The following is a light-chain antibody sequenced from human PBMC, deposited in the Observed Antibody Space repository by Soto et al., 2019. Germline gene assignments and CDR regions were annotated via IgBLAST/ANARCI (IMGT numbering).Light chain of an antibody. V-gene: IGKV1-8*01. CDR1: QGISSY. J-gene: IGKJ5*01. Sequence: AIRLTQSPSSFSASTGDRITITCRASQGISSYLAWYQQKPGKAPKLLIYAASTLQSGVPSRFSGSGSGTDFTLTISSLQPEDFAVYYCQQADTFPITFGQGTRLEIK. CDR2: AAS. CDR3: QQADTFPIT.